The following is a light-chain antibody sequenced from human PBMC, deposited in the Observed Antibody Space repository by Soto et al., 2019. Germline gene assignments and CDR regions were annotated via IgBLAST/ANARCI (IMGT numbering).Light chain of an antibody. CDR1: QSVSSSF. CDR2: GAS. CDR3: QQCGSSPQT. V-gene: IGKV3-20*01. Sequence: EIVLTQFPGTLSLSPGERATLSCRASQSVSSSFLAWYQQKPGQAPRLLIYGASSRATGIPDRFSGSGSGTDFTLTISRLEPEDFAVYYCQQCGSSPQTFGQGTKVEIK. J-gene: IGKJ1*01.